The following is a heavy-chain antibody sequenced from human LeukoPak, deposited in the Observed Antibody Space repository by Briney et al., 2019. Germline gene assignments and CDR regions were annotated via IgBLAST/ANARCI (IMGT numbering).Heavy chain of an antibody. CDR1: GGSINSGNYY. CDR3: ARGAQVVPASVWFDP. D-gene: IGHD2-2*01. J-gene: IGHJ5*02. CDR2: IHTSGST. V-gene: IGHV4-61*02. Sequence: SQTLSLTCTVSGGSINSGNYYWSWIRQPAGKGLEWIGRIHTSGSTNSNPSLNSRATISVDTSKNQFSLKLSSVTAADTAVYYCARGAQVVPASVWFDPWGQGTLVTVSS.